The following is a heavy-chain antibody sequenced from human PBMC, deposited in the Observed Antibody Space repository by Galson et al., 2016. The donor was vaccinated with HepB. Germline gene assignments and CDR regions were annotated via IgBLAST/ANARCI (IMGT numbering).Heavy chain of an antibody. V-gene: IGHV3-23*01. Sequence: SLRLSCAASGFTFSSYAMSWVRQAPGKGLEWVSSSGSGGPTYYADSVKGRFTISRDNSKNTLFLQMHSLRADDTAVYYCAKSVLEYDILTGYYGRGADYWGQGTRVTVSP. CDR2: SGSGGPT. D-gene: IGHD3-9*01. J-gene: IGHJ4*02. CDR1: GFTFSSYA. CDR3: AKSVLEYDILTGYYGRGADY.